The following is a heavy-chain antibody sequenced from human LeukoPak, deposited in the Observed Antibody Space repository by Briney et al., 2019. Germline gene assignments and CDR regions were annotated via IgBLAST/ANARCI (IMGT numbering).Heavy chain of an antibody. J-gene: IGHJ4*02. CDR2: IGSSSSYI. CDR3: ARDALGAQWLAYSDF. CDR1: GFTFSSYS. D-gene: IGHD6-19*01. Sequence: KPGGSLRLSCAASGFTFSSYSMNWVRQAPGKGLEWVSSIGSSSSYIYYADSVKGRFTISRDDAKNSLYLQMNSLRAEDTAVYYCARDALGAQWLAYSDFWGQGTLVTVSS. V-gene: IGHV3-21*06.